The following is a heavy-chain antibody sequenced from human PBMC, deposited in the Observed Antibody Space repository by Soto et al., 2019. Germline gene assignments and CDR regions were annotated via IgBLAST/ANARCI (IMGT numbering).Heavy chain of an antibody. J-gene: IGHJ3*02. D-gene: IGHD2-2*01. CDR1: GYTFTSYY. Sequence: ASVKVSCKASGYTFTSYYMHWARQAPGQGLEWMGIINPSGGSTSYAQKFQGRVTMTRDTSTSTVYMELSGLRSEDTAVYYCAREGDIVVVPADSDAFDIWGQGTMVTVSS. V-gene: IGHV1-46*03. CDR2: INPSGGST. CDR3: AREGDIVVVPADSDAFDI.